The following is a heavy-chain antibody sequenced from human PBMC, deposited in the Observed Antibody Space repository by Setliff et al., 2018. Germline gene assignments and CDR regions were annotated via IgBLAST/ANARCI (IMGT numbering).Heavy chain of an antibody. D-gene: IGHD3-10*01. CDR1: GYTFTNYG. CDR2: INAKSGGT. V-gene: IGHV1-2*02. Sequence: ASVKVSCKASGYTFTNYGFTWVRQAPGQGLEWMGSINAKSGGTNYAQKFRGRIIITRDTSIATVYLELSGLQSDDTAIYFCVRCGGVRGVLYNWFDPWGQGTLVT. J-gene: IGHJ5*02. CDR3: VRCGGVRGVLYNWFDP.